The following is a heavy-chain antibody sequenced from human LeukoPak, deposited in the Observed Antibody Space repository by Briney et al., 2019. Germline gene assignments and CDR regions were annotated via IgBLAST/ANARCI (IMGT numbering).Heavy chain of an antibody. CDR1: GFTLSSYG. Sequence: PGRSLRLSCAASGFTLSSYGMHWVRQAPGKGLEWVAVIWYDGSNKYYADSVKGRFTISRDNSKNTLYLQMNSLRAEDTAVYYCARDGCGGDCSNDYWGQGTLVTVSS. J-gene: IGHJ4*02. CDR3: ARDGCGGDCSNDY. V-gene: IGHV3-33*01. CDR2: IWYDGSNK. D-gene: IGHD2-21*01.